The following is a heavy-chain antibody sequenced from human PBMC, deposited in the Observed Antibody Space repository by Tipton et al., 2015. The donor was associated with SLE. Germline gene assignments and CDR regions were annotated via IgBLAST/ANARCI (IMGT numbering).Heavy chain of an antibody. D-gene: IGHD1-1*01. CDR3: ARVLDVLDY. Sequence: TLSLTCAVSGGSISSGGYSWSWIRQPPGKGLEWIGRIYTGGFTYYNPSLESRVTISMDTSKNQFSLKVTPVTAADTAVYYCARVLDVLDYWGQGTLVTVSS. CDR1: GGSISSGGYS. CDR2: IYTGGFT. J-gene: IGHJ4*02. V-gene: IGHV4-61*02.